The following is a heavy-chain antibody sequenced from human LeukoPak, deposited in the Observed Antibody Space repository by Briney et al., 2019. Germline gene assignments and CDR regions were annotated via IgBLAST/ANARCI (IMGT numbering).Heavy chain of an antibody. D-gene: IGHD3-10*01. CDR3: AKSPPPRRSPAGGKSGHKYYFDY. CDR2: ISGSGGST. Sequence: PGGSLRLSCAASGFTFSSYAMSWVRQAPGKGLEWVSAISGSGGSTYYADSVKGRFTISRDNSKNTLYLQMNSLRAEDTAVYCCAKSPPPRRSPAGGKSGHKYYFDYWGQGTLVTVSS. V-gene: IGHV3-23*01. CDR1: GFTFSSYA. J-gene: IGHJ4*02.